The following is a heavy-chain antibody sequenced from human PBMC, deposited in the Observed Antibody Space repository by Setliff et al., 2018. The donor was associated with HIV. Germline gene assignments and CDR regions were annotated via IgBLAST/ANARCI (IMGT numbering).Heavy chain of an antibody. V-gene: IGHV4-4*08. D-gene: IGHD3-22*01. CDR3: ARDDDKLFDY. CDR2: IYSTGNT. J-gene: IGHJ4*02. Sequence: SETLSLTCTVSGGSISSYYWSWIRQPPGKGLEWIGYIYSTGNTNYNSSLKSRVTMSIETSKNQFSLKLTSVTAADTAVYYCARDDDKLFDYWGQGALVTVSS. CDR1: GGSISSYY.